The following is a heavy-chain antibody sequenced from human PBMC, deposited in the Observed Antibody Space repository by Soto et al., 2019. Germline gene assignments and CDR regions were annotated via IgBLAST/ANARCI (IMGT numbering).Heavy chain of an antibody. Sequence: EVQLLESGGGLVQPGGSLRLSCAASGFTFSSYGMTWVRQAPGKGPEWVSGISGSGDITDYADSVKGRFTISRDNSKNTLYRQMNSLRAEDTALYSCAKDNYYAWGQGTLVTVSS. CDR2: ISGSGDIT. J-gene: IGHJ4*02. V-gene: IGHV3-23*01. CDR3: AKDNYYA. D-gene: IGHD3-10*01. CDR1: GFTFSSYG.